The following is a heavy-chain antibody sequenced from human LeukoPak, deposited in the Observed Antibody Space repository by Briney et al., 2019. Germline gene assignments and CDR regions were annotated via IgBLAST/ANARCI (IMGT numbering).Heavy chain of an antibody. Sequence: PSETLSLTCTVSGGSISSYYWSWIRQPPGKGLEWIGYIYYSGSTNYNPSLKSRVTMSVDTSKNQFSLKLSSVTAADTAVYYCARDQYYYDILTGYYRYFDYWGQGTLVTVSS. V-gene: IGHV4-59*12. CDR3: ARDQYYYDILTGYYRYFDY. CDR1: GGSISSYY. D-gene: IGHD3-9*01. CDR2: IYYSGST. J-gene: IGHJ4*02.